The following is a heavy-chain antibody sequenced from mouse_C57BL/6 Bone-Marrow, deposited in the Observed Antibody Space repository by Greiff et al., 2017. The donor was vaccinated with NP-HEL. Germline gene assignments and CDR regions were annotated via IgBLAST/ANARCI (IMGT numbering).Heavy chain of an antibody. Sequence: QVQLQQSGAELARPGASVKLSCKASGYTFTSYGISWVKQRTGQGLEWIGEIYPRSGNTYYNEKFKGKATLTADKSSSTAYMELRSLTSEDSAVYFCARWGGYDGFAYWGQGTVVTVSA. V-gene: IGHV1-81*01. CDR1: GYTFTSYG. CDR2: IYPRSGNT. D-gene: IGHD2-2*01. CDR3: ARWGGYDGFAY. J-gene: IGHJ3*01.